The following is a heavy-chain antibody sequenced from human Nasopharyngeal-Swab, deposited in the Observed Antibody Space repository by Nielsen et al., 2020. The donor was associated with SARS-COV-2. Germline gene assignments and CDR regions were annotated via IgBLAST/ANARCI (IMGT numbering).Heavy chain of an antibody. V-gene: IGHV3-11*01. CDR2: ISSSGSTI. CDR1: GFTFSDYY. D-gene: IGHD3-3*01. Sequence: GESLKISCAASGFTFSDYYMSWIRRAPGKGLEWVSYISSSGSTIYYADSVKGRFTISRDNAKNSLYLQMNSLRAEDTAVYYCARDPSFTIFGVVIMGPFDYWGQGTLVTVSS. J-gene: IGHJ4*02. CDR3: ARDPSFTIFGVVIMGPFDY.